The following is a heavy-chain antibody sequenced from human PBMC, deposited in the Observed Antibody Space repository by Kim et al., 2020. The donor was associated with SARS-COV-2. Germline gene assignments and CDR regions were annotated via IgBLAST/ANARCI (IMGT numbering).Heavy chain of an antibody. CDR2: ISYDGSNK. D-gene: IGHD2-2*01. J-gene: IGHJ4*02. V-gene: IGHV3-30*04. CDR3: ARGCSSTSCYGDY. CDR1: GFTFSSYA. Sequence: GGSLRLSCAASGFTFSSYAMHWVRQAPGKGLEWVAVISYDGSNKYYADSVKGRFTISRDNSKNTLYLQMNSLRAEDTAVYYCARGCSSTSCYGDYWGQGTLVTVSS.